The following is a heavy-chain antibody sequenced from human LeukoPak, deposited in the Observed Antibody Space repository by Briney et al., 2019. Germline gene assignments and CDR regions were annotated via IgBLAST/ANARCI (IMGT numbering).Heavy chain of an antibody. J-gene: IGHJ4*02. CDR2: ISSSSSYI. CDR3: ARLIFTGGDYYDSSGYYRIDY. Sequence: PGGSLRLSCAASGFTFSSYSMNWVRQAPGKGLEWVSSISSSSSYIYYADSVKGRFTISRDSAKNSLYLQMNSLRAEDTAVYYCARLIFTGGDYYDSSGYYRIDYWGQGTLVTVSS. CDR1: GFTFSSYS. V-gene: IGHV3-21*01. D-gene: IGHD3-22*01.